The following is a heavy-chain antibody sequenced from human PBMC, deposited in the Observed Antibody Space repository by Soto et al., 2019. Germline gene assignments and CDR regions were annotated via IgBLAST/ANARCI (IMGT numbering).Heavy chain of an antibody. D-gene: IGHD3-3*01. J-gene: IGHJ4*02. CDR1: GGSFSGYY. Sequence: PSETLSLTCAVYGGSFSGYYWSWIRQPPGKGLEWIGEINHSGSTNYNPSLKSRVTISVDTSKNQFSLKLSSVTAADTAVYYCARVGPNGYFDYCGQGTLVTVSS. CDR2: INHSGST. CDR3: ARVGPNGYFDY. V-gene: IGHV4-34*01.